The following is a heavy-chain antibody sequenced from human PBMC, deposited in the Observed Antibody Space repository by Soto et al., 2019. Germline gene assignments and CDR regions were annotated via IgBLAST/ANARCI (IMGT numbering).Heavy chain of an antibody. CDR1: GGSLSSGGYY. Sequence: SETLSLTCTVPGGSLSSGGYYWSWIRQHPGKGLEAIGYIYDTGCTSYNRCHKSRVTISVDTTNKEFSLKLCSVTAADTAVNYCARADRAPLGYGMEVWGPGTTVTVSS. V-gene: IGHV4-31*03. J-gene: IGHJ6*02. CDR2: IYDTGCT. CDR3: ARADRAPLGYGMEV.